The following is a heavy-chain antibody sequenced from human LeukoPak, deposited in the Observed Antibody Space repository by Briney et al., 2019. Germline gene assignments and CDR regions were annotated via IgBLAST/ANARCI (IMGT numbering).Heavy chain of an antibody. CDR1: GWSFNDYY. CDR3: ARCQVPAARGYNWFDT. CDR2: INARGDT. Sequence: SETLSLTCAVYGWSFNDYYWNWIRQPPGKGLDWIGEINARGDTNYNPSLKHRVTISLDTSKKQFSLRLTSIIASDTALYYCARCQVPAARGYNWFDTWGQGTLVTVSS. D-gene: IGHD2-2*01. J-gene: IGHJ5*02. V-gene: IGHV4-34*01.